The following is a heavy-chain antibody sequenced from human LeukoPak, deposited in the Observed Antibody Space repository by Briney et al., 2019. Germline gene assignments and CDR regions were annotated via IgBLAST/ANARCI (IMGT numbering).Heavy chain of an antibody. CDR2: ISWNSGSI. J-gene: IGHJ4*02. V-gene: IGHV3-9*01. Sequence: GGSLRLSCAASGFTFDDYAMHWVRQAPGKGLEWVSGISWNSGSIGYADSVKGRFTISRDNAKNSLYLQMNSLRAEDTALYYCAKGASVAGHFDYWGQGTLVTVSS. CDR3: AKGASVAGHFDY. CDR1: GFTFDDYA. D-gene: IGHD6-19*01.